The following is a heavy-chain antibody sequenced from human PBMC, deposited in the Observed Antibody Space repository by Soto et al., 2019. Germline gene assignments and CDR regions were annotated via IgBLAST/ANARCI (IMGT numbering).Heavy chain of an antibody. V-gene: IGHV3-23*01. J-gene: IGHJ4*02. CDR1: GFTFSSYG. CDR2: ISGSGGST. Sequence: EVQLLESGGGLVQPGGSLRISCAASGFTFSSYGMSWVRQAPGKGLEWVSAISGSGGSTYYADSVKGRFTISRDNSKNTQYLQMNSMRAEDTAVYYCAKSLAVGATPPFDYWGQGTLVTVSS. D-gene: IGHD1-26*01. CDR3: AKSLAVGATPPFDY.